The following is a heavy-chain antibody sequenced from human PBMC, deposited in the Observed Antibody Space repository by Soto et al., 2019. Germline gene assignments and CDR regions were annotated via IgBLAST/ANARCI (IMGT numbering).Heavy chain of an antibody. V-gene: IGHV3-74*01. Sequence: EVQLVESGGGLVQPGGSLRLSCAASGFTFSNDWMHWVRQAAGKGLVWVSRINMDGSSTNYADSVKGRFTISRDNAKKALYLQMNSLRVDDTAIYFCARGPRGVYGNDYWGQGALVTVSS. CDR3: ARGPRGVYGNDY. J-gene: IGHJ4*02. CDR1: GFTFSNDW. CDR2: INMDGSST. D-gene: IGHD2-8*02.